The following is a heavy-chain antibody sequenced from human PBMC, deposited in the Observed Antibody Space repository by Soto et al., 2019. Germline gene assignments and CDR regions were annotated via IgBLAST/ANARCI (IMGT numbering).Heavy chain of an antibody. CDR2: ISAYNGNT. CDR1: GYTFTSYG. CDR3: ARDGNYDSSGYYYFDY. V-gene: IGHV1-18*01. J-gene: IGHJ4*02. D-gene: IGHD3-22*01. Sequence: GASVKVCCKASGYTFTSYGISWVRQAPGQGLEWMGWISAYNGNTNYAQKLQGRVTMTTDTSTSTAYMELRSLRSDDTAVYYCARDGNYDSSGYYYFDYWGQGTLVTVSS.